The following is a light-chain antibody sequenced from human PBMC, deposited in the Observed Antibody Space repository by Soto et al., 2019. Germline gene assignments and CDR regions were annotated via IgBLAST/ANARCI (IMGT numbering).Light chain of an antibody. Sequence: EIVLTQSPATLSLSPGERATLSCRASQSVSSYLAWYQQKPGQAPRLLIFDASNRATGIPDRFSGSGSGTDFTLTISSLEPEDFAVYYCQQYGSSPRTFGQGTQVDIK. J-gene: IGKJ1*01. CDR2: DAS. CDR3: QQYGSSPRT. CDR1: QSVSSY. V-gene: IGKV3-20*01.